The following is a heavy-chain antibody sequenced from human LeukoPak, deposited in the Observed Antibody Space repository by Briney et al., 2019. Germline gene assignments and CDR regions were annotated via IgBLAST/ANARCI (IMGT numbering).Heavy chain of an antibody. V-gene: IGHV4-39*07. CDR3: ARGGWLRSFGRPDAFDI. J-gene: IGHJ3*02. CDR1: GGSISSSTYY. CDR2: IYYSGST. Sequence: SETLSLTCTVSGGSISSSTYYWGWVRQPPGKGLEWIATIYYSGSTYYNPSLKSRVTISVDTSKNQFSLKLNSVTAPDTAVYYCARGGWLRSFGRPDAFDIWGQGTMVTVSS. D-gene: IGHD5-12*01.